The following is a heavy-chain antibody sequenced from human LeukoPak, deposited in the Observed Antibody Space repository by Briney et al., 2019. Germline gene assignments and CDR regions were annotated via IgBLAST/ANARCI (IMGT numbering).Heavy chain of an antibody. V-gene: IGHV3-30*18. CDR2: ISYDGTNK. CDR1: VCIYSSYR. J-gene: IGHJ4*02. D-gene: IGHD6-13*01. CDR3: AKVGYSTNWLYFDY. Sequence: GGALTLSCVASVCIYSSYRMHGVRQPPAKGVAWVGVISYDGTNKNYADSAKGRFTISRDNSKNTLYLQMNSLRAEDTAVYYCAKVGYSTNWLYFDYWGQGTLVTVSS.